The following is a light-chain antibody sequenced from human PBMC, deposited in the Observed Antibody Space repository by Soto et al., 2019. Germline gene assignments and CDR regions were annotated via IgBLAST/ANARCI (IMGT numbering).Light chain of an antibody. V-gene: IGLV2-14*01. J-gene: IGLJ2*01. Sequence: QSALTQPASVSGSPGQSITISCTGTSSDVGSYNYVSWYQLHPGKAPKLMIYEVSNRPSGVSNRFSGSKSGDTASLTISGLQAEDEADYYCQSYDSSLSGFVVFGGGTKLTVL. CDR1: SSDVGSYNY. CDR3: QSYDSSLSGFVV. CDR2: EVS.